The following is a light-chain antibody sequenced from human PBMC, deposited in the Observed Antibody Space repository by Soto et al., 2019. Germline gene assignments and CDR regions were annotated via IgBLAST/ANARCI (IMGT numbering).Light chain of an antibody. V-gene: IGKV3-20*01. CDR1: QSLSGNY. Sequence: NVLTQSPGTLSLSPGERATLSCRASQSLSGNYLAWYQQKPGQAPRVLIYRASIRATGISDRFSGSGSGTDFTLTISRLEPEDFAVYYCQQYEESPITFGQGTRLEIK. CDR2: RAS. J-gene: IGKJ5*01. CDR3: QQYEESPIT.